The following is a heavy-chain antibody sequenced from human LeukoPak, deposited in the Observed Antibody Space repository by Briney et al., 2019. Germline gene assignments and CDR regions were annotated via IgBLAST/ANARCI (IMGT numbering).Heavy chain of an antibody. V-gene: IGHV4-34*01. Sequence: TSETLSLTCAVYGGSFSGYYWSWIRQPPGKGLEWIGEINHSGSTNYNPSLKSRVTISVDTSKSHFSLKLSSVTAADTAVYYCARRGVAAAATNFDYWGQGTLVTVSS. J-gene: IGHJ4*02. D-gene: IGHD3-10*01. CDR3: ARRGVAAAATNFDY. CDR2: INHSGST. CDR1: GGSFSGYY.